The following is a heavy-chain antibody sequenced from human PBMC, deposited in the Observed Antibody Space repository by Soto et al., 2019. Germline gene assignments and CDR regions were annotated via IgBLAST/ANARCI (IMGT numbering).Heavy chain of an antibody. Sequence: SVKVSCKASGRPFTSHSNSWVRQAPGQGLAWMGGIIPIFLTANYAQKFQGIVTITAYESTSTAYMELSSLRPEDTAVYYCARDGAGIAVAGPHYYGMDVWGQGTT. D-gene: IGHD6-19*01. V-gene: IGHV1-69*13. J-gene: IGHJ6*02. CDR1: GRPFTSHS. CDR2: IIPIFLTA. CDR3: ARDGAGIAVAGPHYYGMDV.